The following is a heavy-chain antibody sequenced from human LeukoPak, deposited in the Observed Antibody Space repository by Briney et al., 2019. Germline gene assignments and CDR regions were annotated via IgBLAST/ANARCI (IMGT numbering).Heavy chain of an antibody. D-gene: IGHD4-17*01. CDR3: ARVSEGHDYGDGWRWFDP. Sequence: PSETLSLTCTVSGGSISRYYWSWIRQPPGKGLEWIGYIYYSGSTNYNPSLKSRVTISVDTSKNQFSLKLSSVTAADTAVYYCARVSEGHDYGDGWRWFDPWGQGTLVTVSS. CDR1: GGSISRYY. CDR2: IYYSGST. J-gene: IGHJ5*02. V-gene: IGHV4-59*01.